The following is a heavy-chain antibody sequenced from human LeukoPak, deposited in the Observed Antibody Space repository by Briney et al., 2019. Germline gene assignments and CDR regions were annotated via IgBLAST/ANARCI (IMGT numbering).Heavy chain of an antibody. Sequence: GSLRLSCGASGFTFRSYGMNLGRQAPGEGLGWVSYISGSGSTIYYADSVKGRFTISRDNAKSSLYLQMDSLRAEDTAVYYCARDNYYGSGTYDCWGQGTLATVSS. J-gene: IGHJ4*02. V-gene: IGHV3-48*03. CDR2: ISGSGSTI. CDR1: GFTFRSYG. D-gene: IGHD3-10*01. CDR3: ARDNYYGSGTYDC.